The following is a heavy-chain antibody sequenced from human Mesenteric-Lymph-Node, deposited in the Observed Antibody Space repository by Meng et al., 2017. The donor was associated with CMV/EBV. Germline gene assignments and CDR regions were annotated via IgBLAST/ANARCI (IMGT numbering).Heavy chain of an antibody. CDR2: IYYSGST. V-gene: IGHV4-59*01. CDR3: ARDRDSIAADSQYHYYYYGMDV. Sequence: SETLSLTCTVSGGSIGIYYWNWIRQPPGKGLEWIGYIYYSGSTNYNPSLKSRVTISVDTSKNQFSLKLSSVTAADTAVYYCARDRDSIAADSQYHYYYYGMDVWGQGTTVTVSS. J-gene: IGHJ6*02. D-gene: IGHD6-6*01. CDR1: GGSIGIYY.